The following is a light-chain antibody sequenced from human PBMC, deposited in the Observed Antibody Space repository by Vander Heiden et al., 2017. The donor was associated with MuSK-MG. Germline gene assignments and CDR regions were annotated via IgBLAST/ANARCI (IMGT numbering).Light chain of an antibody. J-gene: IGKJ1*01. CDR1: QSLLHSNGYNY. Sequence: DIVFTHSPLSLPVTPGEPASISCRSSQSLLHSNGYNYLDWYLQKPGQSPQLLIYLGSNRASGVPDRFSGSGSGTDFTLKISRVEAEDVGVYYCRQALQTSWTFGQGTKVEIK. V-gene: IGKV2-28*01. CDR3: RQALQTSWT. CDR2: LGS.